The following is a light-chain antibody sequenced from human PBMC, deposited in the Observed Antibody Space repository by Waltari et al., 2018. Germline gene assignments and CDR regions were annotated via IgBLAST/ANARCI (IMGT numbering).Light chain of an antibody. CDR1: AFPTKY. CDR3: YSTDSTGNHVV. CDR2: DDN. V-gene: IGLV3-10*01. J-gene: IGLJ2*01. Sequence: SYELTQPPSVSVSPGQPARTTCSGDAFPTKYAFWYQEKSGQAPVLIVYDDNNRPSGIPEGFSGSSSGTMATLTISGAQVEDEADYYCYSTDSTGNHVVFGGGTKLTVL.